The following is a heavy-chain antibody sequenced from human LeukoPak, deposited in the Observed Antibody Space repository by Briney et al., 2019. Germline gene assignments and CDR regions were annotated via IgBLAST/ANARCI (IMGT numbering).Heavy chain of an antibody. Sequence: ASVKVSCKASGYTFTSYGISWVRQAPGQGLEWMGWISAYNGNTNYAQKLQGRVTMTTDTSTSTAYMELRSLRSDDTAVYYCARDGYCSSTSRYTGYDYWGQGTLVTVSS. CDR1: GYTFTSYG. V-gene: IGHV1-18*01. J-gene: IGHJ4*02. CDR2: ISAYNGNT. D-gene: IGHD2-2*02. CDR3: ARDGYCSSTSRYTGYDY.